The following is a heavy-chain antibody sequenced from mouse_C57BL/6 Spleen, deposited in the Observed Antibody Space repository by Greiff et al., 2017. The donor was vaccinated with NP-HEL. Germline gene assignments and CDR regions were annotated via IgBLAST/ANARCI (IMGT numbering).Heavy chain of an antibody. D-gene: IGHD1-1*01. CDR2: IDPSDSYT. CDR1: GYTFTSYW. CDR3: ARTVVARWYFDY. V-gene: IGHV1-50*01. J-gene: IGHJ2*01. Sequence: VQLQQSGAELVKPGASVKLSCKASGYTFTSYWMQWVKQRPGQGLEWIGEIDPSDSYTNYNQKFKGKATLTVDTSSSTAYMQLSSLTSEDSAVYYCARTVVARWYFDYWGQGTTLTVSS.